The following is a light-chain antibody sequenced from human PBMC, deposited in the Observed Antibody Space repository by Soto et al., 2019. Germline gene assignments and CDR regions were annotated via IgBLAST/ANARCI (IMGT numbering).Light chain of an antibody. Sequence: EIVLTQSPATLSVTPGESVTLSCRASQLFSSSLVWYQRRPGQAPSLLIYGSSTRATGVPARFSGSASGTEFTLTISSLQSEDFGVYYCQQYNTWPPNTFGQGTRLEIK. J-gene: IGKJ5*01. V-gene: IGKV3-15*01. CDR3: QQYNTWPPNT. CDR1: QLFSSS. CDR2: GSS.